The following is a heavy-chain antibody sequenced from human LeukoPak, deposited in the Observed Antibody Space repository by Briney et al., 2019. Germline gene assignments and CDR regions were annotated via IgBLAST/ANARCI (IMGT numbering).Heavy chain of an antibody. Sequence: GGSLRLSCAASGFSFSDYAMHWVRQAPGKGLDWVAVISYDGTDTSYADPVKGRFTISRDGSKNTLYLQMNSLRPEDTAVYYCARRPGIAMADSVKASYFDSWGQGTLVTVSS. CDR2: ISYDGTDT. J-gene: IGHJ4*02. CDR3: ARRPGIAMADSVKASYFDS. D-gene: IGHD6-19*01. CDR1: GFSFSDYA. V-gene: IGHV3-30*04.